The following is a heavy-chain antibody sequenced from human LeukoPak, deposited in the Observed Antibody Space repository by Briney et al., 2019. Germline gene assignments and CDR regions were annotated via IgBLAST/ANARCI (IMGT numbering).Heavy chain of an antibody. D-gene: IGHD3-22*01. J-gene: IGHJ6*02. Sequence: PGGSLRLSCAASGFTFSNYWMTWVRQAPGKGLEWVANIKQDGSEKYYMDSVKGRFTISRDNAKNSLYLQMNSLRAEDTAVYYCARSETTYYYDSSVYFYYYYGMDVWGQGTTVTVSS. V-gene: IGHV3-7*01. CDR1: GFTFSNYW. CDR2: IKQDGSEK. CDR3: ARSETTYYYDSSVYFYYYYGMDV.